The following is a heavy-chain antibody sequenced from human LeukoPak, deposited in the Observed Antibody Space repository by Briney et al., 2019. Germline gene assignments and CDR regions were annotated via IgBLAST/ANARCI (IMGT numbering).Heavy chain of an antibody. Sequence: PGGSLRLSCAASGFTFSSYSMNWVRQAPGQGLEWVSYISSSSSTIYYADSVKGRFTISRDNAKNSLYLQMNSLRDEDTAVYYCATDIVVVVAYYGMDVWGQGTTVTVSS. V-gene: IGHV3-48*02. J-gene: IGHJ6*02. D-gene: IGHD2-15*01. CDR1: GFTFSSYS. CDR2: ISSSSSTI. CDR3: ATDIVVVVAYYGMDV.